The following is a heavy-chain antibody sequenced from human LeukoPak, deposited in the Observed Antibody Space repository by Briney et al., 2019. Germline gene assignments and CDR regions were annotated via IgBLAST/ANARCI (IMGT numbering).Heavy chain of an antibody. D-gene: IGHD5-12*01. CDR3: ARVDRRGYSDYTAILPDY. J-gene: IGHJ4*02. CDR2: IYPGDSDT. V-gene: IGHV5-51*01. CDR1: GYSFTSYW. Sequence: GESLQISCKGSGYSFTSYWIGWVRQMPGKGLEWMGIIYPGDSDTRYSPSFQGQVTVSADKSISTAYLQWNSLKASDTAMYYCARVDRRGYSDYTAILPDYWGQGTLVTVSS.